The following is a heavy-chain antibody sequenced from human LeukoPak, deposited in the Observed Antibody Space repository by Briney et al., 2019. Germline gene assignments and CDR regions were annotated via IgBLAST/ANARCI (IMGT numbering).Heavy chain of an antibody. CDR3: ARDRSYYDIFTGLDY. D-gene: IGHD3-9*01. CDR2: ISGGGDNT. CDR1: GFTFSRYA. Sequence: PGGSLRLSCAASGFTFSRYAMSWVRQAPGKGLEWVSAISGGGDNTYYADSVRGRFTISRDNSKNTLYLQMNSLRAEDTAVYYRARDRSYYDIFTGLDYWGQGTLVTVSS. J-gene: IGHJ4*02. V-gene: IGHV3-23*01.